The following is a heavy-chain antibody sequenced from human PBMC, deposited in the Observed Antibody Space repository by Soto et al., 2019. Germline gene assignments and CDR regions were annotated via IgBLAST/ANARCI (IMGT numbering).Heavy chain of an antibody. J-gene: IGHJ5*01. CDR3: AHARTRAGPGLVGSCSTSGIPRTCFDS. D-gene: IGHD3-10*01. V-gene: IGHV2-5*02. CDR1: GFSLTTSGVG. CDR2: IYWDNDR. Sequence: QIALEESGPALVKPTQTLTLTCTFSGFSLTTSGVGVGWIRQPPGKALEWLAFIYWDNDRRYSPSLRTRLTIKKDTTKNQVVLIMTDMDPVDTATYYCAHARTRAGPGLVGSCSTSGIPRTCFDSWGQGILVTVSS.